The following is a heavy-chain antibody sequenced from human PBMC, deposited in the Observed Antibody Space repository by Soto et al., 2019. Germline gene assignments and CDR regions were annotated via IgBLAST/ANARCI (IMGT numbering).Heavy chain of an antibody. CDR3: AKLQYTVVISFDI. CDR2: IFSSGGT. V-gene: IGHV4-59*01. Sequence: SETLSLTCSVSGGSISTYYWGWIRQSPGKGLEFIGCIFSSGGTNYNPALKSRITISRDTSKNQLSLKLTSVTDADTAVYFCAKLQYTVVISFDIWGQGTIVTVSS. J-gene: IGHJ3*02. CDR1: GGSISTYY. D-gene: IGHD1-26*01.